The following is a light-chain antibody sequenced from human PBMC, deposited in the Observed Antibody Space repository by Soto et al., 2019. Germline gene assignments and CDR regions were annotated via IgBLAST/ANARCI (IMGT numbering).Light chain of an antibody. V-gene: IGKV3-20*01. CDR3: QQYGSSPGT. Sequence: EIVFTQSPGTLSFSPGERATLSCRASQSVRDRYLAWYQQKPGQAPSLLIYDTSTRATGVPDRFSGSGSGTDFALTISRVEPEDFAIYFCQQYGSSPGTFGQGTKVDIK. CDR1: QSVRDRY. J-gene: IGKJ1*01. CDR2: DTS.